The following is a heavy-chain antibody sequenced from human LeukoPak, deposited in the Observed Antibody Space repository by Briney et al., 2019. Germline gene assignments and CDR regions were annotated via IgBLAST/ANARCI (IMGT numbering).Heavy chain of an antibody. Sequence: GGSLRLSCAASGFTYSSYAMTWARQSPGKGLERVSTLSGSGNSRYYADSVQGRFTISRDNFKNTLYLQMNSLRVEDTAVYYCARDVNGGYWGQGTLVTVSS. D-gene: IGHD2-8*01. V-gene: IGHV3-23*01. J-gene: IGHJ4*02. CDR3: ARDVNGGY. CDR2: LSGSGNSR. CDR1: GFTYSSYA.